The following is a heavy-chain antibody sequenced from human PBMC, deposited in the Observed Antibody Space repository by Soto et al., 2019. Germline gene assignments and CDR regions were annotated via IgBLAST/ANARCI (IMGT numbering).Heavy chain of an antibody. J-gene: IGHJ5*02. V-gene: IGHV4-31*03. CDR2: IYYSGST. Sequence: SETLSLTCTVSGGSISSGGYYWSWIRQHPGKGLEWIGYIYYSGSTYYNPSLKSRVTISVDTSKNQFSLKLSSVTAADTAVYYCARETTMVRGVMINWFDPWGQGTLVTVSS. CDR3: ARETTMVRGVMINWFDP. D-gene: IGHD3-10*01. CDR1: GGSISSGGYY.